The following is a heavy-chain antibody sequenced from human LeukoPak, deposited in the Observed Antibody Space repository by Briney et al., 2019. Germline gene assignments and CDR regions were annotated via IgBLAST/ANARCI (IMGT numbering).Heavy chain of an antibody. D-gene: IGHD6-19*01. CDR1: GGSISSYY. V-gene: IGHV4-34*01. CDR3: ARLPRRKMGLTVAGREFDY. Sequence: SETLSLTCTVSGGSISSYYWSWIRQPSGKGLEWIGEINHSGSTNYNPSLKSRVTISVDTSKNQFSLKLSSVTAADTAVYYCARLPRRKMGLTVAGREFDYWGQGTLVTVSS. CDR2: INHSGST. J-gene: IGHJ4*02.